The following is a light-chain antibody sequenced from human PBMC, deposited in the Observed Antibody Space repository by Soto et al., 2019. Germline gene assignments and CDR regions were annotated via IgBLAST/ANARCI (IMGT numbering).Light chain of an antibody. CDR2: LNNDGSH. Sequence: QPVLTQSPSASASLGASVKLTCTLTSGHSSYAIAWHQQQPEKGPRYLMKLNNDGSHSKGDGIPDRFSGSSSGAERYLTISSLQSEDEADYYCQTWSSGIRVVFGAGTKLTVL. J-gene: IGLJ2*01. CDR1: SGHSSYA. V-gene: IGLV4-69*01. CDR3: QTWSSGIRVV.